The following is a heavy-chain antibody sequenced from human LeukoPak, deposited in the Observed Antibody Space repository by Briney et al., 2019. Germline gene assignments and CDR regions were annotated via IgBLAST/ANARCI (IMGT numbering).Heavy chain of an antibody. CDR1: GFTFSSYG. D-gene: IGHD6-19*01. CDR2: IWYDGSIK. V-gene: IGHV3-33*01. J-gene: IGHJ4*02. CDR3: AVGTVAGNVFDY. Sequence: GGSLRLSCEASGFTFSSYGLHWVRQAPSKGLEWVAVIWYDGSIKYYGDSVKGRFTISRDNSENTLYLQMNSLRAEDTAVYYCAVGTVAGNVFDYWGQGTLVTVSS.